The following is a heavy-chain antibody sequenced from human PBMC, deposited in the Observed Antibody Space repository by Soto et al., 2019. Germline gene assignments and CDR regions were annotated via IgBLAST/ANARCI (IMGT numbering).Heavy chain of an antibody. J-gene: IGHJ5*02. CDR1: GGTFSSYA. V-gene: IGHV1-69*12. CDR2: IIPIFGTA. Sequence: QVPLVQSGAEVRKPGSSVKVSCKASGGTFSSYAISWVRQAPGQGLEWMGGIIPIFGTANYAQKFQGRVTITADESTSTAYMELSSLRSEDTAVYYCAQTVVVTAIGVSYNWFDPWGQGTLVTVSS. D-gene: IGHD2-21*02. CDR3: AQTVVVTAIGVSYNWFDP.